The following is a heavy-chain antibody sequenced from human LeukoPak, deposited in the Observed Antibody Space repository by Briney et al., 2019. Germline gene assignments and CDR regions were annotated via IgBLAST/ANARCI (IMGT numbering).Heavy chain of an antibody. J-gene: IGHJ3*02. V-gene: IGHV3-53*01. CDR1: GFTVSSNY. Sequence: GGSLRLSCAASGFTVSSNYMSWVRQAPGKGLEWVSVIYSGGSTYYADSVKGRFTISRDNSKNTLYLQMNSLRVEDTAVYYCAREIYCSASSCTGGVFDIWGQGTVVTVSS. CDR2: IYSGGST. D-gene: IGHD2-15*01. CDR3: AREIYCSASSCTGGVFDI.